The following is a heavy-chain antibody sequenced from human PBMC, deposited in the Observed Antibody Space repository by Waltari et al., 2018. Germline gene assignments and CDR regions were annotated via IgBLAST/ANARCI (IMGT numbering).Heavy chain of an antibody. J-gene: IGHJ4*02. CDR1: GGSISSHY. CDR2: IYYSGST. Sequence: VQLQESGPGLVKPSETLSLTCTVSGGSISSHYWSWIRQPPGRGLEWIGYIYYSGSTNYNPSLKSRVTISVDTSKNQFSLKLSSVTAADTAVYYCARLAPEWGQGTLVTVSS. D-gene: IGHD5-12*01. V-gene: IGHV4-59*11. CDR3: ARLAPE.